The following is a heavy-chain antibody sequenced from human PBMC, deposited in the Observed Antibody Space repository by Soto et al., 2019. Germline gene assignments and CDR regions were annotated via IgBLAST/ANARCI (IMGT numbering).Heavy chain of an antibody. D-gene: IGHD6-19*01. CDR3: AKDHRDSSGWYYFDY. CDR2: ISYDGSNK. J-gene: IGHJ4*02. V-gene: IGHV3-30*18. CDR1: GFTFTDYG. Sequence: QVQLVESGGGVVQPGRSLRLSCAASGFTFTDYGMHWVRQAPGEGLEWVAVISYDGSNKYYADSVKGRFTISRDNSKNTLYLQMNSLRAEDTAVYYCAKDHRDSSGWYYFDYWGQGTLVTVSS.